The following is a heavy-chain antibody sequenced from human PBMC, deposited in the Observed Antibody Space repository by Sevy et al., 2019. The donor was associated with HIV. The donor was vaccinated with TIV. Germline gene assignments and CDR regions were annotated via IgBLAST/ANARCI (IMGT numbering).Heavy chain of an antibody. V-gene: IGHV3-11*01. J-gene: IGHJ4*02. CDR1: GVIFSDYY. CDR3: AREHWYYDSSGYAGLDY. CDR2: ISSTGGSTI. D-gene: IGHD3-22*01. Sequence: GGSQRLSCAASGVIFSDYYMSWIRQAPGKGLEWVSSISSTGGSTIDYAESVKGRFTISRDNTKNSLSLQMNSLRVEDTAMYYCAREHWYYDSSGYAGLDYWGQGTLVTVSS.